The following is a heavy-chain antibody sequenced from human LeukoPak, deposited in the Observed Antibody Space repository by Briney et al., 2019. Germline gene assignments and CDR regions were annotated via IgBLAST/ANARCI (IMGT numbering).Heavy chain of an antibody. J-gene: IGHJ6*03. CDR3: ARAPPTPVDYGENYYMDV. CDR2: IKQDGSEK. D-gene: IGHD4-17*01. Sequence: PGGSLRLSCAASGFTFSSYWMSWVRQAPGEGLEWVANIKQDGSEKYYVDSVKGRFTISRDNAKNSLYLQMNSLRAEDTAVYYCARAPPTPVDYGENYYMDVWGKGTTVTVSS. V-gene: IGHV3-7*01. CDR1: GFTFSSYW.